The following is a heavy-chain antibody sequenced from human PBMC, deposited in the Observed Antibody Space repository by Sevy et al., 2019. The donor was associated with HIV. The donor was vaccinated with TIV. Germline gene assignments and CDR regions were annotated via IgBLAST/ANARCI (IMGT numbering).Heavy chain of an antibody. V-gene: IGHV3-7*01. CDR1: GFTFSSYW. CDR2: MKEDGSER. D-gene: IGHD5-18*01. CDR3: VREGVGGYSYSLDC. J-gene: IGHJ4*02. Sequence: GGSLRLSCAASGFTFSSYWMSWVRQAPGKGLEWVATMKEDGSERNYVDSVKGRFTISRDNAKNSLYLQINSLGAEDTAVYYCVREGVGGYSYSLDCWGQGTLVTVSS.